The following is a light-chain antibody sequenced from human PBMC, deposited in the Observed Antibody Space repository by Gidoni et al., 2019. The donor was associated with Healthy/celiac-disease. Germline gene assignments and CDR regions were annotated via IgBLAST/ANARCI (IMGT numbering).Light chain of an antibody. V-gene: IGKV1-39*01. J-gene: IGKJ1*01. Sequence: DIQMTQSPSSLSASVGDRVTITCRASQSISSYLNCYQQKPGKAPKLLIYAASSLKSGVPSRFSGSGAGKDFTLTISSLQPEDFATYYWQQSYSTPWTFGQGTKVEIK. CDR1: QSISSY. CDR3: QQSYSTPWT. CDR2: AAS.